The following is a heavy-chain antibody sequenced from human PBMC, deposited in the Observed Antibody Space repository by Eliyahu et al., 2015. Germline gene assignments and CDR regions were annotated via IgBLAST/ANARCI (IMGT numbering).Heavy chain of an antibody. CDR2: IKQDGSEK. CDR1: GYSFSSNW. CDR3: ASGNLDY. Sequence: EAQLVESGGGLVQPGGSXRLXCAASGYSFSSNWMTWLRQAPGKGLEWVANIKQDGSEKYYVDSVKGRFTISRDNAKNSLFLQMNSLRAEDTAVYYCASGNLDYWGQGTLVTVSS. V-gene: IGHV3-7*02. J-gene: IGHJ4*02.